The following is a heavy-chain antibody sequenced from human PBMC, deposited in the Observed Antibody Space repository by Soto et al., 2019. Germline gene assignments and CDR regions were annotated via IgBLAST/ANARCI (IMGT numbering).Heavy chain of an antibody. V-gene: IGHV5-51*01. CDR2: IYPGDSDT. J-gene: IGHJ4*02. D-gene: IGHD5-12*01. CDR3: ARTDGYEIEY. CDR1: GYSFVGYW. Sequence: EVQLVQSGAEVKKAGESLKISCQGSGYSFVGYWIAWVRQMPGKGLGWMGSIYPGDSDTTYSPSFQGQVTISVENSITTVYLQWSSLKASDTAMYYCARTDGYEIEYWGQGTLVTVSS.